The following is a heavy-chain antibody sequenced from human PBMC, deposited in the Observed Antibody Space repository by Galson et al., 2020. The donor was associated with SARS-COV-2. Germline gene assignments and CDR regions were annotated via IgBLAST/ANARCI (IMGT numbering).Heavy chain of an antibody. V-gene: IGHV1-18*01. D-gene: IGHD3-22*01. CDR1: GFSFGKYG. CDR3: ARTFDYSGYLGH. J-gene: IGHJ5*02. CDR2: ISASSGDT. Sequence: ASVKVSCKASGFSFGKYGFCWVRQAPGQGLEWMAWISASSGDTNYAQNFQGRLTLTTDRSTNTAYMELTSPTSGDTAIYYCARTFDYSGYLGHWGQGTLVSVSS.